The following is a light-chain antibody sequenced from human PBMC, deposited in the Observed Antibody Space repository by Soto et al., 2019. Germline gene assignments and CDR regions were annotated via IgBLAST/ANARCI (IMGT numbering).Light chain of an antibody. CDR2: DVS. CDR1: SSDVGVYIY. V-gene: IGLV2-11*01. CDR3: CSYAGSYTVV. J-gene: IGLJ1*01. Sequence: CEPSPPPPVALSPGHSLTISCTGTSSDVGVYIYVSWYQQYPGKAPKIMIYDVSKRPSGVPDRFSGSKSDNTASLTISGLQAEDEADHDCCSYAGSYTVVFGIGTKVTVL.